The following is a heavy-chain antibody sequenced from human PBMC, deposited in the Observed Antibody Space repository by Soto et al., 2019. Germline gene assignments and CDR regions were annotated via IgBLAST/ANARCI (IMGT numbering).Heavy chain of an antibody. CDR3: AADRVHYYGSGSRGMDV. Sequence: PGGSLRLSCAASGFTVSSHAMSWVRQAPGKGLEWVSSISGSGDGTYYGDSVKGRFTISRVNAKNSVYLHMHSLRAEDTAVYYCAADRVHYYGSGSRGMDVWGQGTTVTVSS. J-gene: IGHJ6*02. V-gene: IGHV3-23*01. D-gene: IGHD3-10*01. CDR2: ISGSGDGT. CDR1: GFTVSSHA.